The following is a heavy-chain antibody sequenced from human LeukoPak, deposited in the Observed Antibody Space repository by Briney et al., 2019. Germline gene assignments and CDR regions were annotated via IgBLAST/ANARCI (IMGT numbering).Heavy chain of an antibody. CDR3: ARGSGYFDY. Sequence: GGALKISCKGSGYTFTTNWIGWGRQMPGKGLEWMGIIYPSDSDTRYSPSFQGQVTISADKSISTAYLQWSSLKASDTAMYYCARGSGYFDYWGQGTLVTVSS. V-gene: IGHV5-51*01. CDR2: IYPSDSDT. J-gene: IGHJ4*02. D-gene: IGHD3-10*01. CDR1: GYTFTTNW.